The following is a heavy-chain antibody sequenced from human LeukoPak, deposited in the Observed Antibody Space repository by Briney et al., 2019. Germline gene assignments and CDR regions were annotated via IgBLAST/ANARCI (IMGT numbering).Heavy chain of an antibody. Sequence: GGSLRLSCAASGFTFSSYSMNCVRHAPGKGLEWVSSISSSSSYIYYADSVKGRFTISRDNAKNSLYLQMNSLRAEDTAVYYCARDTSSWYLGGDYYFDYWGQGTLVTVSS. D-gene: IGHD6-13*01. CDR1: GFTFSSYS. J-gene: IGHJ4*02. CDR2: ISSSSSYI. CDR3: ARDTSSWYLGGDYYFDY. V-gene: IGHV3-21*01.